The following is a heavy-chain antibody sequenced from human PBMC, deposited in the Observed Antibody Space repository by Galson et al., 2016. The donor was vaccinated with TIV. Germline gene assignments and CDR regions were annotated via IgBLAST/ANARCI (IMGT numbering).Heavy chain of an antibody. J-gene: IGHJ6*02. CDR3: ARDRAVDATYYYYYYGMDV. V-gene: IGHV3-66*02. CDR2: ISDGGNT. CDR1: GLSVSINY. Sequence: SLRLSCAASGLSVSINYMTWVRQAPGKGLEWVSLISDGGNTYYPDSVRGRFTISRDNSKNTLYLQMNSLRVEDTAVYYCARDRAVDATYYYYYYGMDVWGQGTAVTVSS. D-gene: IGHD6-19*01.